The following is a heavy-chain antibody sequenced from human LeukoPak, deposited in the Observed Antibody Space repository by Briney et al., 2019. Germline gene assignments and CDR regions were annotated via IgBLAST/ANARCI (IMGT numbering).Heavy chain of an antibody. CDR3: ARRYRSRYCTNGVCYGMDV. CDR1: GGSFSGYY. D-gene: IGHD2-8*01. Sequence: SETLSLTCAVYGGSFSGYYWSWIRQPPGKGLEWIGEINHSGSTNYNPSLKSRVTISVDTSKNQFSLKLGSVTAADTAVYYCARRYRSRYCTNGVCYGMDVWGQGTTVTVSS. CDR2: INHSGST. V-gene: IGHV4-34*01. J-gene: IGHJ6*02.